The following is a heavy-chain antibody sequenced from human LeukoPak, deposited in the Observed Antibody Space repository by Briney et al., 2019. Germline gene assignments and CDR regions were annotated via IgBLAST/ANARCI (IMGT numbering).Heavy chain of an antibody. D-gene: IGHD3-10*01. CDR1: GGTFCGYA. Sequence: SVKISCKASGGTFCGYAISWVRQAPGQGLERMGGIISIFCTANYAQKFQGRVTITADESTSTAYMELSSLRSEDTAVYYCARGFGRYYGSGSYGAFDIWGQGTMVTVSS. CDR3: ARGFGRYYGSGSYGAFDI. V-gene: IGHV1-69*13. J-gene: IGHJ3*02. CDR2: IISIFCTA.